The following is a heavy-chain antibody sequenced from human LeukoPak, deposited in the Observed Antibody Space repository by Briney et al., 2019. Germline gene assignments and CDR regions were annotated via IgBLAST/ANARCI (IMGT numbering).Heavy chain of an antibody. D-gene: IGHD7-27*01. CDR3: ARGPPNWGYDY. CDR2: MSSNSGDT. CDR1: GYTLTSYD. V-gene: IGHV1-8*01. J-gene: IGHJ4*02. Sequence: GASVKVSCKASGYTLTSYDINWVRQATGQGPEWMGWMSSNSGDTGYAQNFQGRVTMTRDTSISTAYMELSSLRSEDTAVYYCARGPPNWGYDYWGQGTLVTVSS.